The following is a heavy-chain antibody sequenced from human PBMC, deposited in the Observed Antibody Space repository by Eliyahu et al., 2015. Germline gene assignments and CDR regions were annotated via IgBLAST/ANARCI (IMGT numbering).Heavy chain of an antibody. D-gene: IGHD5-18*01. Sequence: QVQLVQSGAEVXKPGASVKVSCKXSGYTLTELXMHGVRQAPGKGLEWMGGFDPEDGETIYAQKFQGRVTMTEDTSTDTAYMELSSLRSEDTAVYYCATDWHSYGYFDYWGQGTLVTVSS. J-gene: IGHJ4*02. CDR1: GYTLTELX. CDR3: ATDWHSYGYFDY. V-gene: IGHV1-24*01. CDR2: FDPEDGET.